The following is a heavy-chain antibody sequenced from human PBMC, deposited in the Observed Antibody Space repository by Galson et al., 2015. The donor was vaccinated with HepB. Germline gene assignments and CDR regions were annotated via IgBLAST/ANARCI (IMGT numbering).Heavy chain of an antibody. CDR3: AGYSSSSFVFHGMDV. D-gene: IGHD6-6*01. Sequence: SVKVSCKASGYTFTSYFMHWVRQAPGQGLEWMGIINPGGGSTSYAQNFQGRVTMTRDTSTTTVYMELSSLRSEDTAVYYCAGYSSSSFVFHGMDVWGQGTTVTVSS. V-gene: IGHV1-46*03. J-gene: IGHJ6*02. CDR2: INPGGGST. CDR1: GYTFTSYF.